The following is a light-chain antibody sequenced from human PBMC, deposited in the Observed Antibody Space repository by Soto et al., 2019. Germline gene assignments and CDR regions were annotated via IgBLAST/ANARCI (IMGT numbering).Light chain of an antibody. CDR3: QQLNSYPT. J-gene: IGKJ5*01. CDR2: AAS. V-gene: IGKV1-9*01. Sequence: DIQLTQSPSSLTASVVDRVTITCRASQGVSTYLAWYQQKPGKAPKLLIYAASTLQSGVPSRFSGSGSGTDFTLTISSLQPEDFATYYCQQLNSYPTFGQGTRLRL. CDR1: QGVSTY.